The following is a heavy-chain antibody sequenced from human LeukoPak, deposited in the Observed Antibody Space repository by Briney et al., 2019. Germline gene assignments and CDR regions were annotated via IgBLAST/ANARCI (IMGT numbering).Heavy chain of an antibody. D-gene: IGHD2-15*01. J-gene: IGHJ3*02. CDR3: AREPYCSGGSCYHAFDI. CDR1: GFTVSSNY. V-gene: IGHV3-53*01. Sequence: GGSLRLSCAASGFTVSSNYMTWVRQAPGKGLEWVSVIYSGGSTNYADSVKGRFTISRDNSKNTVYLQMNSLRAEDTAVYYCAREPYCSGGSCYHAFDIWGQGTMVTVPS. CDR2: IYSGGST.